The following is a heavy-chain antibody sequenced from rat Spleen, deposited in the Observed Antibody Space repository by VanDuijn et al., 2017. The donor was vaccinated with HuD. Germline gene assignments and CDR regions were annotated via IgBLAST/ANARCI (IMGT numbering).Heavy chain of an antibody. D-gene: IGHD1-12*01. V-gene: IGHV5-25*01. J-gene: IGHJ2*01. Sequence: EVQLVESGGVLVQPGRSMKLSCAASGFTFSDYYMAWVRQAPTKGLEWVASISTGGDDTYNRDSVKGRFTISRDDAKNTQYLQMDNLRSEDTAIYYCTRQRGDGSYHGGLDYWGQGVMVTVSS. CDR1: GFTFSDYY. CDR3: TRQRGDGSYHGGLDY. CDR2: ISTGGDDT.